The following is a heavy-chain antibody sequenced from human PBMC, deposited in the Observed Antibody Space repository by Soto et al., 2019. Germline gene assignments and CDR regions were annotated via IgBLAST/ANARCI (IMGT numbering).Heavy chain of an antibody. V-gene: IGHV1-2*06. Sequence: QVLLVQSGAEVREPGASVKVSCKASGYTFTADYLHWVRQAPGQGLEWMGRINPKSGDTHYAQKFQGRVTMTRDTSVTTAYMELKRLRSDDTATYYCVKDREVAYSWFDPWGQGSLVTVSS. CDR3: VKDREVAYSWFDP. CDR1: GYTFTADY. D-gene: IGHD3-16*01. CDR2: INPKSGDT. J-gene: IGHJ5*02.